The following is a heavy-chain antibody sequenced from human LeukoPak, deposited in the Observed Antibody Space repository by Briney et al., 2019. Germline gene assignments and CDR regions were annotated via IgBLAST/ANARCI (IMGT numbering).Heavy chain of an antibody. V-gene: IGHV3-53*01. CDR3: ASSSSGYYYSAFDI. Sequence: PGGSLRLSCTVSGFTVSSNSMSWVRQAPGKGLEWVSVIYSGGSTYYADSVKGRFTISRDNSKNSLYLQMNSLRAEDTAVYYCASSSSGYYYSAFDIWGQGTMVTVSS. J-gene: IGHJ3*02. CDR2: IYSGGST. D-gene: IGHD3-22*01. CDR1: GFTVSSNS.